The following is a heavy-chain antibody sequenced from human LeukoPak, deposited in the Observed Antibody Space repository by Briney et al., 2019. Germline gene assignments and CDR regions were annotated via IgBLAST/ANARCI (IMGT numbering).Heavy chain of an antibody. D-gene: IGHD4-17*01. Sequence: GGSLRLSCAASGFTFSGSSLRGVRQASGRGREWVGGLRSIANSYATAYAASVKGRFTISRDDSKNTAYLQMNSLKTEDTAVYYCTGTTVTTSDYWGQGTLVTVSS. CDR3: TGTTVTTSDY. CDR1: GFTFSGSS. V-gene: IGHV3-73*01. J-gene: IGHJ4*02. CDR2: LRSIANSYAT.